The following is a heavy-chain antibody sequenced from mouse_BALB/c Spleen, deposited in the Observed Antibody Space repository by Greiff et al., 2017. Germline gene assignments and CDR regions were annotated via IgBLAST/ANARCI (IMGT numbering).Heavy chain of an antibody. CDR3: ARHDGYSYAVDY. V-gene: IGHV2-6-2*01. CDR2: IWSDGST. D-gene: IGHD2-3*01. J-gene: IGHJ4*01. CDR1: GFSLTSYG. Sequence: VQRVESGPDLVAPSQTLSITCTASGFSLTSYGVHWVRQPPGKGLEWLVVIWSDGSTTYYPAVKSRLSISKDNSKSQVFLKMNSLQTDDTAMYYCARHDGYSYAVDYWGQGTSVTVSS.